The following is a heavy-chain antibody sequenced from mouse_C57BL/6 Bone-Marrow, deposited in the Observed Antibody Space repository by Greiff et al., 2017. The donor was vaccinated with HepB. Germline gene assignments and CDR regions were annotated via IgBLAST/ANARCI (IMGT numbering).Heavy chain of an antibody. CDR1: GYTFTSYW. CDR2: IDPSDSYT. Sequence: QVQLQQPGAELVKPGASVKLSCKASGYTFTSYWMQWVKQRPGQGLEWIGEIDPSDSYTNYNQKFKGKATLTVDTSSSTAYMQLSSLTSEDSAVYYCARDGLLRYRYWGQGTTLTVSS. D-gene: IGHD1-1*01. J-gene: IGHJ2*01. CDR3: ARDGLLRYRY. V-gene: IGHV1-50*01.